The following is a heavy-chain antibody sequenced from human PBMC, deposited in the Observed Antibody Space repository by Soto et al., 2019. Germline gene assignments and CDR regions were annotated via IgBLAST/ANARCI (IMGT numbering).Heavy chain of an antibody. Sequence: QVQLVQSGAEVKKPGSSVKVSCKASGGTFSSYAISWVRQAPGQGLEWMGGIIPIFGTANYAQKFQGRVTITADESTSKAYMELSSLRSEDTAVYYCARAYYYDSSGYYNWFDPWGQGTLVTVSS. CDR1: GGTFSSYA. D-gene: IGHD3-22*01. V-gene: IGHV1-69*01. J-gene: IGHJ5*02. CDR2: IIPIFGTA. CDR3: ARAYYYDSSGYYNWFDP.